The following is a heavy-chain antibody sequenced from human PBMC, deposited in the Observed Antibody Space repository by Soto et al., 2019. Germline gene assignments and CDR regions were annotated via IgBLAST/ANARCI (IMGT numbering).Heavy chain of an antibody. CDR1: GGSISSGDYY. Sequence: QVQLQESGPGLVKPSQTLSLACTVSGGSISSGDYYWSWIRQPPGKGLEWIGYIYYSGSTYYNPSLKSGLTISVEPSKNQFSLKLSSVTAADTAVYYCARTGPDSSGYLFDYWGQGTLVTVSS. V-gene: IGHV4-30-4*01. CDR3: ARTGPDSSGYLFDY. CDR2: IYYSGST. D-gene: IGHD3-22*01. J-gene: IGHJ4*02.